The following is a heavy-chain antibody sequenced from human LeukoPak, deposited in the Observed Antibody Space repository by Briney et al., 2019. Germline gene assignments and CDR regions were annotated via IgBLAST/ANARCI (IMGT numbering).Heavy chain of an antibody. CDR2: INWNGDST. J-gene: IGHJ4*02. Sequence: GGSLRLSCAASGFTFDDYALGWVRQDPGKGLKWVSGINWNGDSTDYADSVKGRFTISRDNSKNTLYLQMNSLRAEDTAVYYCAKDKARGSQVGPRITAPGTFDYWGQGTLVTVSS. CDR3: AKDKARGSQVGPRITAPGTFDY. CDR1: GFTFDDYA. D-gene: IGHD6-13*01. V-gene: IGHV3-20*04.